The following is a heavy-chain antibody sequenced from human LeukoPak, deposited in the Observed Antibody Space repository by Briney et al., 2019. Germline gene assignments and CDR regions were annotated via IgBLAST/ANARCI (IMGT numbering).Heavy chain of an antibody. CDR3: TSYPRNTAPY. CDR1: GFDFSASS. V-gene: IGHV3-73*01. J-gene: IGHJ4*02. Sequence: GGSLRLSCASSGFDFSASSMHWVRQASGKGPDWVGEIRGKPNNYATLYSASVEGRSTISRDDSKNTTSLHMSSLKTEDTAVDYCTSYPRNTAPYWGQGVLVTVSS. CDR2: IRGKPNNYAT. D-gene: IGHD2-2*02.